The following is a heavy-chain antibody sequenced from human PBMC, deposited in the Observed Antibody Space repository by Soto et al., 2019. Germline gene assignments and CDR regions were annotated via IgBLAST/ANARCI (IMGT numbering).Heavy chain of an antibody. CDR1: GYTFTSYG. J-gene: IGHJ4*02. D-gene: IGHD2-2*01. V-gene: IGHV1-18*01. CDR2: ISAYNGKT. CDR3: AREPPRYCSSTSCYLVDY. Sequence: QVQLVQSGAEVKKPGASVKVSCKASGYTFTSYGISWVRQAPGQGLEWMGWISAYNGKTNYAQKLQGRVTMTTDTSTRTAYMALRSLRSDDTAVYYCAREPPRYCSSTSCYLVDYWGQGTLVTVSS.